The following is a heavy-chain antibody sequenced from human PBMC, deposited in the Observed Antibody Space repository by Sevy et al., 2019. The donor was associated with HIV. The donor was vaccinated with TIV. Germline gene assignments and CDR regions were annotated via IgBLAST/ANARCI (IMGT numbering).Heavy chain of an antibody. CDR3: AREAKLGAPLGY. CDR1: GGSISLYY. D-gene: IGHD3-16*01. Sequence: SETLSLTCTVSGGSISLYYWSWIRQPAGKGLEWIGHIYGSGGTSYNPALKSRVTMSVDTSQNQISLKLTSVTAADTAVNYCAREAKLGAPLGYWGQGTLVTVSS. J-gene: IGHJ4*02. CDR2: IYGSGGT. V-gene: IGHV4-4*07.